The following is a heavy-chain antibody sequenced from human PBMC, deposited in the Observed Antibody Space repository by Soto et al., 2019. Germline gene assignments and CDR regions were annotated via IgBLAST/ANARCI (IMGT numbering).Heavy chain of an antibody. J-gene: IGHJ4*02. CDR3: ARYSERHTNLDY. V-gene: IGHV4-59*01. D-gene: IGHD1-26*01. CDR2: IHYSGNT. CDR1: GGSISGYY. Sequence: ASETLSLTCTVSGGSISGYYWSWIRQPPGKGLEWIGWIHYSGNTLYNPSLKTRLTISVDPSRNQFSLKLSSVTAADTPIYFCARYSERHTNLDYWGKEPLVTVSS.